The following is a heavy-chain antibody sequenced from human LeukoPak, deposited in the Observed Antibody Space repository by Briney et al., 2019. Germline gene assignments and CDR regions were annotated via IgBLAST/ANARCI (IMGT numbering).Heavy chain of an antibody. D-gene: IGHD5-12*01. CDR1: GFTFTLSS. V-gene: IGHV3-21*01. CDR3: ARDWLAPYFDY. Sequence: GGSLRLSCVPSGFTFTLSSMTWVRQSPGEGLEWVSSISSSSNYICYADSVKGRFTISRDNAKNSLYLQMNSLSAEDTAVYYCARDWLAPYFDYWGQGTPVTVSS. J-gene: IGHJ4*02. CDR2: ISSSSNYI.